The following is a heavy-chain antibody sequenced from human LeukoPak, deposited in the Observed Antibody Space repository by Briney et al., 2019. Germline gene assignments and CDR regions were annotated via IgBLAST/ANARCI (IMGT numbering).Heavy chain of an antibody. V-gene: IGHV4-59*08. CDR1: GGSVSGHV. Sequence: SETLSLTCAVSGGSVSGHVWSRIRQPPGKGLEWIGFIHSTGSTNYNPSLRSRVTMSIDTSTNQFSLKLTSVIAADTALFYCARYHCPGGICDGFDVWGQGTMVTVSS. CDR2: IHSTGST. J-gene: IGHJ3*01. D-gene: IGHD2-8*02. CDR3: ARYHCPGGICDGFDV.